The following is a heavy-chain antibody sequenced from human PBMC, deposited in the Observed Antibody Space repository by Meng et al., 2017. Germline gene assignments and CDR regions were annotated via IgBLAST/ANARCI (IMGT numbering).Heavy chain of an antibody. V-gene: IGHV4-34*01. D-gene: IGHD6-19*01. J-gene: IGHJ2*01. CDR2: INRSGST. CDR3: AREIAVAAHYYWYFDL. Sequence: QVHLHQWGAGLLKPSETLSLTCAVYGGSFSGYYWSGIRQPPGKGLEWIGEINRSGSTNYNPSLKSRVTISVDTSKNQFSLKLNSVTAADTAVYYCAREIAVAAHYYWYFDLWGRGTLVTVSS. CDR1: GGSFSGYY.